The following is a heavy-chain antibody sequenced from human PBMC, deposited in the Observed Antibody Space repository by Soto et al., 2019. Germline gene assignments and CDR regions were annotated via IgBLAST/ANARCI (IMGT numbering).Heavy chain of an antibody. V-gene: IGHV5-51*01. CDR1: GYTFSSYW. D-gene: IGHD2-15*01. Sequence: PGESLKISCQASGYTFSSYWIACVRQMPGKGLEWVGIICPGDSETRYSPSLQGQVTISADRSTTTAYLQWSSLKASDTAMYYCARRYCSGGSCYIGYSGQGTMVTVSS. J-gene: IGHJ4*02. CDR3: ARRYCSGGSCYIGY. CDR2: ICPGDSET.